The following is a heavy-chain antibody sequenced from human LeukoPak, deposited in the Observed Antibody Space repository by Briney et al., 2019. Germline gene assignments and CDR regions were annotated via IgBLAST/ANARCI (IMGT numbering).Heavy chain of an antibody. J-gene: IGHJ2*01. Sequence: GGSLTLSCEASGFSVGTKYMNWVRQAPGKGLEWLSILYSGADTYYADSVKGRFTISRDSSKNTLFLHMNGLRTDDTAMYYCARVGDHYHWYFDLWGRGTRVSVSS. CDR3: ARVGDHYHWYFDL. D-gene: IGHD3-10*01. V-gene: IGHV3-53*01. CDR1: GFSVGTKY. CDR2: LYSGADT.